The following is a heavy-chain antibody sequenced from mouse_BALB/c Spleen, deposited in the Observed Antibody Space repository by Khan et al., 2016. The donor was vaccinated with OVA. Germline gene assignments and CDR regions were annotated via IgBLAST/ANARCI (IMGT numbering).Heavy chain of an antibody. Sequence: VQLKESGPELVKPGASVKVSCKASGYAFTSYIMYWVKQSHGKSLEWIGYIDPYNGGTSYNQKFKGKATLTVDKSSTTAYMHLNSLTSEDSAVYYGARGGYGGFAYWGQGTLVTVSA. CDR1: GYAFTSYI. D-gene: IGHD2-2*01. V-gene: IGHV1S135*01. CDR2: IDPYNGGT. CDR3: ARGGYGGFAY. J-gene: IGHJ3*01.